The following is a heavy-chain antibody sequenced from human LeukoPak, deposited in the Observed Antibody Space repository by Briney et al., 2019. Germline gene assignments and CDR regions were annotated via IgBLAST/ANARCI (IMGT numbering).Heavy chain of an antibody. CDR1: GYTFTTYY. D-gene: IGHD6-6*01. V-gene: IGHV1-46*01. CDR3: AKDQGYSSFDY. Sequence: ASVKVSCKASGYTFTTYYIHWVRQAPGQGLEWMGIINPSDGSTSYAQKFQGRVTMTRDTSTSTVYMDLSSLRSEDTAVYYCAKDQGYSSFDYWGQGTLVTVSS. J-gene: IGHJ4*02. CDR2: INPSDGST.